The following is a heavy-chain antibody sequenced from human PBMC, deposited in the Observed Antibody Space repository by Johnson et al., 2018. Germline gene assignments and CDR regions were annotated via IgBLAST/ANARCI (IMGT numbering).Heavy chain of an antibody. V-gene: IGHV1-46*01. D-gene: IGHD2-2*01. Sequence: VQLVESGAEVKKPGASVKVSCKASGYTFTSYYMHWVRQAPGQGLEWMGIINPSGGSTSYAQKFQGRVTMTRGTSTSTVYMELSSLRSRDTAVYYWPRGPPGGVGVPAAAAFDIWGQGTMVTVSS. CDR1: GYTFTSYY. J-gene: IGHJ3*02. CDR2: INPSGGST. CDR3: PRGPPGGVGVPAAAAFDI.